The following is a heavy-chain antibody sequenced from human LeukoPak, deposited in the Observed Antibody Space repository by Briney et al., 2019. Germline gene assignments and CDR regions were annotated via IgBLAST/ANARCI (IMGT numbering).Heavy chain of an antibody. CDR2: ISGSGGST. J-gene: IGHJ4*02. Sequence: EGSLRLSCAASGFTFSSYAMSWVRQAPGKGLEWVSAISGSGGSTYCADSVKGRFTISRDNSKNTLYLQMNSLRAEGTAVYFCARATTTRTRFDYRGQGTLVTVSS. CDR1: GFTFSSYA. D-gene: IGHD4-17*01. CDR3: ARATTTRTRFDY. V-gene: IGHV3-23*01.